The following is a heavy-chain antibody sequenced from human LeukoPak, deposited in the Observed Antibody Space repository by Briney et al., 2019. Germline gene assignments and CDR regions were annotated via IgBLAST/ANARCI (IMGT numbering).Heavy chain of an antibody. V-gene: IGHV3-21*01. Sequence: GGSLRLSCAASGFTFSSYSMNWVRQAPGKGLEWVSSISSSSSYIYYADSMKGRFTISRDNAKNSLYLQMNSLRAEDTAVYYCARVHVNWFDPWGQGTLVTVSS. CDR3: ARVHVNWFDP. CDR2: ISSSSSYI. J-gene: IGHJ5*02. CDR1: GFTFSSYS.